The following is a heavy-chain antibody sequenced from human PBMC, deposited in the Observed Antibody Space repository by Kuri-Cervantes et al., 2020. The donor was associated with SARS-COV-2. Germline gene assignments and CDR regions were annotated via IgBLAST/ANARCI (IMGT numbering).Heavy chain of an antibody. CDR3: ARVPHSVAWGRLQLPRYFDS. Sequence: SETLSLTCTVSGGSISSSSYYWGWIRQPPGKGLEWIRSIYYSGSTYYNPSLKSRVTMSADTSKKQFSLNLRSVTAAGTAGYYCARVPHSVAWGRLQLPRYFDSWGQGTLVTVSS. CDR2: IYYSGST. CDR1: GGSISSSSYY. V-gene: IGHV4-39*07. J-gene: IGHJ4*02. D-gene: IGHD5-24*01.